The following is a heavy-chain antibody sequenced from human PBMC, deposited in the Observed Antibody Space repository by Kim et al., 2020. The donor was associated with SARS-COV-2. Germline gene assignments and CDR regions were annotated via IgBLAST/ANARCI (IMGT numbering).Heavy chain of an antibody. CDR2: MNPNSGNT. CDR3: ARGRFATIVEVTLRAGGLDNY. V-gene: IGHV1-8*01. D-gene: IGHD2-15*01. J-gene: IGHJ4*02. Sequence: GWMNPNSGNTGYAQKIQGRVTITSDTSINTAYMELSGLRFEDTAFYYCARGRFATIVEVTLRAGGLDNYWGQGTLVTVSS.